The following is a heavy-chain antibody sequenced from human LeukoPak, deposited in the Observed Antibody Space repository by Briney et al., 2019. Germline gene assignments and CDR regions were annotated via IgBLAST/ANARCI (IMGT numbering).Heavy chain of an antibody. V-gene: IGHV1-18*01. CDR1: GYTFTSYG. J-gene: IGHJ6*02. CDR3: ARDGLLSSDFPGYYYYGMDV. Sequence: ASVKVSCKASGYTFTSYGISWVRQAPGQGLEWMGWISAYNGNTNYAQKLQGRVTMTTDTSTSTAYMELRSLRSDDTAAYYCARDGLLSSDFPGYYYYGMDVWGQGTTVTVSS. CDR2: ISAYNGNT. D-gene: IGHD2/OR15-2a*01.